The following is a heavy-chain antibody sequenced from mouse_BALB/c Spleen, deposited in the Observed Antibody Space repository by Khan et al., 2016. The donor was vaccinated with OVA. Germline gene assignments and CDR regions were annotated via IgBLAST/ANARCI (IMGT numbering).Heavy chain of an antibody. CDR3: ARIYRSDFDY. D-gene: IGHD1-1*01. CDR1: GYSFTGYF. J-gene: IGHJ2*01. V-gene: IGHV1-20*02. CDR2: INPHIGET. Sequence: VQLQQSGPELVKPGASVKISCKASGYSFTGYFMNWVMQSHGKSLEWIGRINPHIGETFYNQKFKGKATLTVDESSSTAHMELRSLASEDSAVYYCARIYRSDFDYWGQGTTPTVSP.